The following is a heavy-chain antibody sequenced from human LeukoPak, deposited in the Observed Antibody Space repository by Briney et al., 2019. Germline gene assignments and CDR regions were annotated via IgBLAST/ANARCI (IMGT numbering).Heavy chain of an antibody. J-gene: IGHJ3*02. CDR1: GFTFSSYS. CDR2: ISYDGSNK. Sequence: GGSLRLSCAASGFTFSSYSIHWVRQAPGKGLEWVAVISYDGSNKYYADSVKGRFTISRDNSKNTLYLQLNSLRGEDTAIYYCARSRYLDWGGAFDMWGQGTMVTVSS. CDR3: ARSRYLDWGGAFDM. D-gene: IGHD3-9*01. V-gene: IGHV3-30*03.